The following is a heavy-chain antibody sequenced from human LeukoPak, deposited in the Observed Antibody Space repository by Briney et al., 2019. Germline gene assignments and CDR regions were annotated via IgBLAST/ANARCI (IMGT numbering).Heavy chain of an antibody. Sequence: GGSLRLSCAASGFTFATYGMSWVRQAPGKGLEWVSVAGDSAATTHYADSVKGRFFISRDNSKNTVHLQMNNLRAEDTAVYYCAKDSFPVVRGVGSDDGFAVWGQGTMVIVSS. V-gene: IGHV3-23*01. CDR3: AKDSFPVVRGVGSDDGFAV. CDR1: GFTFATYG. D-gene: IGHD3-10*01. CDR2: AGDSAATT. J-gene: IGHJ3*01.